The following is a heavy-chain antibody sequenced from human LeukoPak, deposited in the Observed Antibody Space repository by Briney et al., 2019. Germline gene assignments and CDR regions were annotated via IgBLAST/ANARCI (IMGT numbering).Heavy chain of an antibody. D-gene: IGHD2-15*01. CDR2: INPNSGGT. CDR3: ATGYCSGGSCYGDAFDI. V-gene: IGHV1-2*04. J-gene: IGHJ3*02. Sequence: GASVKVSCKASGYTFTGYYMHWMRQAPGQGLEWMGWINPNSGGTNYAQKFQGWVTMTRDTSISTAYMELSRLRSDDTAVYYCATGYCSGGSCYGDAFDIWGQGTMVTVSS. CDR1: GYTFTGYY.